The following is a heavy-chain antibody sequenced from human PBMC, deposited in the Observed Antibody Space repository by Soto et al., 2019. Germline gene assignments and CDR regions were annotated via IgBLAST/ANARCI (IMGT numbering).Heavy chain of an antibody. Sequence: QVKLVQSGAEEKKPGASVTVSGKASGYTFTYYTVHWVRQAPGQRLEGTGWINAGDGTTKYSPNFQGRVTITKDTSASTVYMELGSLRSEDTAVYFCTRDCYDSSGYYPKFDYWGQGTLVTVS. J-gene: IGHJ4*02. CDR3: TRDCYDSSGYYPKFDY. D-gene: IGHD3-22*01. V-gene: IGHV1-3*05. CDR2: INAGDGTT. CDR1: GYTFTYYT.